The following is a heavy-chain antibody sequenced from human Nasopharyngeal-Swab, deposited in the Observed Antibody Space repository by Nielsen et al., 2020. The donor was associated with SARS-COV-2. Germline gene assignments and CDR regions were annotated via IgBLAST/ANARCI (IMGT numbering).Heavy chain of an antibody. V-gene: IGHV3-74*03. CDR2: IDHLGTST. Sequence: GEFLKISCAVSGFPFNSYWMHWVRQSPGKGPVWISRIDHLGTSTTYADSVKGRFTISRDNARSTLYLQMHSLRVDDTGIYYCARESYSSTWYGPDSWGQGTLVTVSS. D-gene: IGHD6-13*01. CDR3: ARESYSSTWYGPDS. CDR1: GFPFNSYW. J-gene: IGHJ4*02.